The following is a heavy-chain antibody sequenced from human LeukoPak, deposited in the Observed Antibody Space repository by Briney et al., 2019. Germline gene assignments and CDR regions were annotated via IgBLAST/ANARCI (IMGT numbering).Heavy chain of an antibody. CDR1: GYTFTGYY. CDR3: ARDLRYYDYVWGSYRLNY. J-gene: IGHJ4*02. Sequence: ASVKVSCKASGYTFTGYYMHWVRQAPGQGLEWMGRINPNSGGTSYAQKFQGRVTMTRDTSISTAYMELSRLRSDDTAVYYCARDLRYYDYVWGSYRLNYWGQETLVTVSS. D-gene: IGHD3-16*02. V-gene: IGHV1-2*06. CDR2: INPNSGGT.